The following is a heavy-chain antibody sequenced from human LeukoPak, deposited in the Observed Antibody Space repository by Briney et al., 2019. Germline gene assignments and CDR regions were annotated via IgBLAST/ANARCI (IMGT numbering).Heavy chain of an antibody. CDR3: ARRARKLVPAAMTGGWFDP. J-gene: IGHJ5*02. CDR2: INHSGST. Sequence: SETLSLTCAVYGGSFSGYYWSWIRQPPGKGLEWIGEINHSGSTNYNPSLKSRVTISVDTSKNQFSLKLSSVTAADTAVYYCARRARKLVPAAMTGGWFDPWGQGTLVTVSS. D-gene: IGHD2-2*01. CDR1: GGSFSGYY. V-gene: IGHV4-34*01.